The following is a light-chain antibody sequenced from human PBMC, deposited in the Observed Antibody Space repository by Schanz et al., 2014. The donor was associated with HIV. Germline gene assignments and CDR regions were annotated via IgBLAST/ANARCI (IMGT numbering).Light chain of an antibody. CDR1: QIISNS. J-gene: IGKJ1*01. CDR3: QQYGVSPPWT. V-gene: IGKV3-20*01. CDR2: GAS. Sequence: EAVLTQSPATLSVYPGERVTLSCRTTQIISNSLAWYQQRPGQPPRLLLYGASNRATGVPDRYSGSGSGTDFTLTISGLEPEDFEVYYCQQYGVSPPWTFGQGTKVEIK.